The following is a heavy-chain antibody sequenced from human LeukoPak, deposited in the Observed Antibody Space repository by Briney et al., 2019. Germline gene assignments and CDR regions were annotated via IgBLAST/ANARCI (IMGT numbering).Heavy chain of an antibody. CDR2: ISNDGSNI. Sequence: GGSLRLSCAASGFIFSNHGMHWVRQAPGKGLEWVALISNDGSNIYYADSVKGRFTISRDNSKNTLYLQINSLRAEDTAVYYCAKALRYFDLDYWGQGTLVTVSS. V-gene: IGHV3-30*18. CDR1: GFIFSNHG. J-gene: IGHJ4*02. CDR3: AKALRYFDLDY. D-gene: IGHD3-9*01.